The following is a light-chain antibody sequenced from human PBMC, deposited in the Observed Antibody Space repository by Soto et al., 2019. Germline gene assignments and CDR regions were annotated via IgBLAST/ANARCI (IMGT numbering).Light chain of an antibody. CDR1: QSVSSY. CDR3: QQYGSSPRT. Sequence: EIGLTQSPATLSLSPGERATLSCRASQSVSSYLAWYQQKPGQAPRLLIYGASTRAAGIPDRFSGSGSGTDFTLTISSLEPEDFAVYYCQQYGSSPRTFGQGTKLE. CDR2: GAS. J-gene: IGKJ1*01. V-gene: IGKV3-20*01.